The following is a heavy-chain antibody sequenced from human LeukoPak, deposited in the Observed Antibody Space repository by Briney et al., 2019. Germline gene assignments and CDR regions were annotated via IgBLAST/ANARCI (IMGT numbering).Heavy chain of an antibody. Sequence: SETLSLTCTVSGGSISGYYWSWIRQPPGKGLEWIGYIYYSGSTNYNPSLERRVAISVDTSKNQFSLKLSSVTAADTAVYYCARHDLLTTRFHYWGQGTLVTVSS. D-gene: IGHD4-11*01. CDR3: ARHDLLTTRFHY. V-gene: IGHV4-59*08. J-gene: IGHJ4*02. CDR2: IYYSGST. CDR1: GGSISGYY.